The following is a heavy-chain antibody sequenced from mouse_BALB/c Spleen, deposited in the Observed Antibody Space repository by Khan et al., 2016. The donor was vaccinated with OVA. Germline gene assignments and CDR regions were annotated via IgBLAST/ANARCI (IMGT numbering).Heavy chain of an antibody. CDR2: ISTYYGDA. V-gene: IGHV1S137*01. CDR1: GYTFTDYA. CDR3: ARGSGNSRFAY. J-gene: IGHJ3*01. D-gene: IGHD1-3*01. Sequence: QVQLQQSGAELVRPGVSVKISCKGSGYTFTDYAMHWVKQSHAKSLEWIGVISTYYGDADYNQKFKGKATMTVDKSSSTAYMELDSLTSEDSAIYYCARGSGNSRFAYWGQGTLVTVSA.